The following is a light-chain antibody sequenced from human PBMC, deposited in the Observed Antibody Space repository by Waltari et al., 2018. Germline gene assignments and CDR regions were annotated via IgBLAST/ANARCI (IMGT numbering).Light chain of an antibody. Sequence: QSALTQPASVSGSPGQSITISCTGTSSDVGGYNYVSWYQQHPGKAPKLMIYEVNNRPSGGSDRFAGSKSGNTASLTISGLQAEDEADYYCTSYTSSITYVFGTGTKVTVL. CDR1: SSDVGGYNY. V-gene: IGLV2-14*01. CDR3: TSYTSSITYV. J-gene: IGLJ1*01. CDR2: EVN.